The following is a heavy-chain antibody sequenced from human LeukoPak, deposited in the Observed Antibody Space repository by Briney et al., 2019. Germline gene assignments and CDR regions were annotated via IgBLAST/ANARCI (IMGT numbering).Heavy chain of an antibody. CDR2: IRSKAYGGTA. CDR3: TRDRGAYNLYDY. J-gene: IGHJ4*02. V-gene: IGHV3-49*03. Sequence: GGSLRLSCTASGFTFGDYAMSWFRQAPGKGLEWVGFIRSKAYGGTAEYAASVKGRFTISRDDSKSIAYLQMNSLKTEDTAVYHCTRDRGAYNLYDYWGQGTLVTVSS. D-gene: IGHD1-1*01. CDR1: GFTFGDYA.